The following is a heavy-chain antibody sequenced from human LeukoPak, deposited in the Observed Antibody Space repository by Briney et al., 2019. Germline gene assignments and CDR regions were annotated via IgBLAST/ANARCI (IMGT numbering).Heavy chain of an antibody. CDR1: GFTFSSYA. J-gene: IGHJ4*02. D-gene: IGHD3-3*01. CDR2: ISYDGSNK. CDR3: ARGDFWSGYYDY. V-gene: IGHV3-30-3*01. Sequence: GSLRLSCAASGFTFSSYAMHWVRQAPGKGLEWVAVISYDGSNKYYADSVKGRFTISRDNSKNTLYLQMNSLRAEDTAVYYCARGDFWSGYYDYWGQGTLVTVSS.